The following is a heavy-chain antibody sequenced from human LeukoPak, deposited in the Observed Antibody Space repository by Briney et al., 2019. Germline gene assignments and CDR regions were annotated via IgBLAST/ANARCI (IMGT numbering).Heavy chain of an antibody. CDR3: ARGKNVVVTWAFDP. J-gene: IGHJ5*02. Sequence: PSETLSLTCTVSGGSISSYYWSWIRQPPGKALEWIGEINHSGSTNYNPSLKSRVTISVDTSKNQFSLKLSSVTAADTAVYYCARGKNVVVTWAFDPWGQGTLVTVSS. D-gene: IGHD2-21*02. CDR1: GGSISSYY. CDR2: INHSGST. V-gene: IGHV4-34*01.